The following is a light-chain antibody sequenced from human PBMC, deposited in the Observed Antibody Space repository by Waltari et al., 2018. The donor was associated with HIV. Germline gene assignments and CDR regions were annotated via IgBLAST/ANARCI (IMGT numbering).Light chain of an antibody. CDR3: CSYAGSSTSWV. J-gene: IGLJ3*02. V-gene: IGLV2-23*02. CDR1: SSDVGSYNL. CDR2: EVS. Sequence: QSALTQPASVSGSPGQSITISCTGTSSDVGSYNLVSWYQQHPGKAPKLMIYEVSKRPSVVSNRFSGSKSGNTASLTISGLQAEDEADYYCCSYAGSSTSWVFGGGTKLTVL.